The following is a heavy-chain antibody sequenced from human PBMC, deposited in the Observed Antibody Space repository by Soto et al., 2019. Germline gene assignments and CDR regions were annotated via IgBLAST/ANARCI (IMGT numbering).Heavy chain of an antibody. CDR2: IYSGST. CDR1: GYSITRDYY. J-gene: IGHJ4*02. Sequence: SETLSLTCAVSGYSITRDYYWGWIRQPPGKGLEWIGSIYSGSTYYNPSLKSRVTISVDTSKNQFSLRLTSVTAAGTAMYYCAKKGYYPSGKINLFDSWGQGTLVTVS. V-gene: IGHV4-38-2*01. CDR3: AKKGYYPSGKINLFDS. D-gene: IGHD3-10*01.